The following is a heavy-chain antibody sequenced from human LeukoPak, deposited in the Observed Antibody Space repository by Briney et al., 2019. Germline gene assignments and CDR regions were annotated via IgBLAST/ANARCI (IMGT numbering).Heavy chain of an antibody. CDR2: IKQDGSEK. Sequence: PGGSLRLSCAASGFTFSTYCMSWVRHAPGKGLEWVGNIKQDGSEKYYVDSVKGRFTISRDNAKNSLYLQMNSLRAEDTAVYYCATESYGFDYWGQGTLVTVSS. V-gene: IGHV3-7*02. D-gene: IGHD2-8*01. CDR3: ATESYGFDY. CDR1: GFTFSTYC. J-gene: IGHJ4*02.